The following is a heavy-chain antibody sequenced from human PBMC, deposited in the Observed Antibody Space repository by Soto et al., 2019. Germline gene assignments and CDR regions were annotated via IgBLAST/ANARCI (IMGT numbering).Heavy chain of an antibody. Sequence: PGESLKISCNGSGYSFTTYWIGWVRQMPGKGLEWMGIIYPTDSDTRYSPSFQGQVTISADKSISTAYLQWSSLKASDTAMYYCARTVREQWLADYWGRGALVTVSS. CDR2: IYPTDSDT. V-gene: IGHV5-51*01. CDR1: GYSFTTYW. CDR3: ARTVREQWLADY. D-gene: IGHD6-19*01. J-gene: IGHJ4*02.